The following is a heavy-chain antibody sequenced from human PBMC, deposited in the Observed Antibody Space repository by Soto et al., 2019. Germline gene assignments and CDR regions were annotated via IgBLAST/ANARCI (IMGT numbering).Heavy chain of an antibody. CDR1: CGSVIGGPYY. D-gene: IGHD3-22*01. CDR3: ARTTYYYDSSGYMIPYYFDY. J-gene: IGHJ4*01. V-gene: IGHV4-61*01. CDR2: IYYSGST. Sequence: TSETLSLTCTVSCGSVIGGPYYWSWIRQPPGKGLDWIVYIYYSGSTNYNPSLKSRVTISIDTSKNQFSLKLSSVTAADTAVYYCARTTYYYDSSGYMIPYYFDYWGQETLVTVSS.